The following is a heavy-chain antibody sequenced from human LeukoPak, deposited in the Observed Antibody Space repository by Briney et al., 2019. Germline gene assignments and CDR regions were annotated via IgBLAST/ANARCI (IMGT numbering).Heavy chain of an antibody. CDR1: GGSISSSAW. CDR3: ATGGSSWNEY. CDR2: IHRSGST. J-gene: IGHJ4*02. D-gene: IGHD6-13*01. Sequence: SGTPSLTCAVSGGSISSSAWWCWVRQPPGKGLEWIGEIHRSGSTYYNPSLESRLTMSLDKSKNQFSLNLYSVTAADTAVYFCATGGSSWNEYWGQGTLVTVSS. V-gene: IGHV4-4*02.